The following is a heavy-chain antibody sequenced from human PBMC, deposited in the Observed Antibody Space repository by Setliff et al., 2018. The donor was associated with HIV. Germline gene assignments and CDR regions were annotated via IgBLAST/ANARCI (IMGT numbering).Heavy chain of an antibody. CDR3: ARVRARYSSSWSFDY. CDR1: GFTFSTYS. D-gene: IGHD6-13*01. J-gene: IGHJ4*02. V-gene: IGHV3-21*01. CDR2: ISSTSNK. Sequence: PGGSLRLSCAASGFTFSTYSMNWVRQAPGKGLEWVSSISSTSNKFYADSVKGRFTISRDTSKNTLFLQMNSLRTEDTAVYFCARVRARYSSSWSFDYWGQGTPVTVSS.